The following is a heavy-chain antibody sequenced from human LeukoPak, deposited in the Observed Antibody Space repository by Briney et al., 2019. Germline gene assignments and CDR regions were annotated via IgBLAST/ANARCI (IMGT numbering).Heavy chain of an antibody. J-gene: IGHJ4*02. CDR2: IKQDGSEK. CDR1: GFTFSSYW. Sequence: GGSLRLXCAASGFTFSSYWMSWVRQAPGKVLEWVANIKQDGSEKYYVDSVKGRFTISRDNAKNSLYLQMNSLRAEDTAVYYCARGLTYYYGSGVDYWGQGTLVTVSS. D-gene: IGHD3-10*01. CDR3: ARGLTYYYGSGVDY. V-gene: IGHV3-7*01.